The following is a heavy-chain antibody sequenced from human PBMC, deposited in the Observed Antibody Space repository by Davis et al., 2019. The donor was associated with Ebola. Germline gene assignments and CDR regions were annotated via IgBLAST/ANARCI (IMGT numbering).Heavy chain of an antibody. CDR1: GGSISSSSYY. Sequence: PSETLSLTCTVSGGSISSSSYYWGWIRQPPGKGLEWIGSIYYSGSTYYNPSLKSRVTISVDTSKNQFSLKLSSVTAADTAVYYCARDRLYSGSYYYNYYYYGMDVWGQGTTVTVSS. CDR3: ARDRLYSGSYYYNYYYYGMDV. J-gene: IGHJ6*02. D-gene: IGHD1-26*01. V-gene: IGHV4-39*07. CDR2: IYYSGST.